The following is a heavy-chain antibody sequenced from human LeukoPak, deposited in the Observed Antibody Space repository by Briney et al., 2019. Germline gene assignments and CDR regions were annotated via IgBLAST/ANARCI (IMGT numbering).Heavy chain of an antibody. CDR2: IYSSGTT. V-gene: IGHV4-4*07. D-gene: IGHD6-6*01. CDR3: ARGGRSLVGAQFDL. CDR1: GGSITNYY. Sequence: PAVTLSLTCTVSGGSITNYYWTWIRQSAGKGLEWIGRIYSSGTTTYNHSLQSRVDMSVDTSKNQLSLKLRSVTAADTAVYYCARGGRSLVGAQFDLWGRGTLVSLST. J-gene: IGHJ2*01.